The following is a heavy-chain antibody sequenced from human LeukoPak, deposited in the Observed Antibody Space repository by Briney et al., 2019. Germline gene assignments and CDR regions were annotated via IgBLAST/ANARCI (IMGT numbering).Heavy chain of an antibody. CDR3: ARYGGPTYYDFWSGYSQDGYYFDY. Sequence: SETLSLTCTVSGGSISSYYWSWIRQPPGRGLEWIGYIYYSGSTNYNPSLKSRVTISVDTSKNQFSLKLSSVTAADTAVYYCARYGGPTYYDFWSGYSQDGYYFDYWGQGTLVTVSS. V-gene: IGHV4-59*01. CDR1: GGSISSYY. CDR2: IYYSGST. D-gene: IGHD3-3*01. J-gene: IGHJ4*02.